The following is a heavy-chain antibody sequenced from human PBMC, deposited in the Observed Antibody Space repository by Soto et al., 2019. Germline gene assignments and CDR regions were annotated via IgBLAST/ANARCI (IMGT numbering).Heavy chain of an antibody. CDR1: GFTFSSYS. Sequence: EVQLVESGGGLVKPGGSLRLSCAASGFTFSSYSMNWVRQAPGKGLEWVSSISSSSSYIYYADSVKGRFTISRDNAKNSLYLQMNSLRAEDTAVYYCARDDILTGVYYYYGMDVWGQGTTVTVSS. CDR2: ISSSSSYI. CDR3: ARDDILTGVYYYYGMDV. D-gene: IGHD3-9*01. V-gene: IGHV3-21*01. J-gene: IGHJ6*02.